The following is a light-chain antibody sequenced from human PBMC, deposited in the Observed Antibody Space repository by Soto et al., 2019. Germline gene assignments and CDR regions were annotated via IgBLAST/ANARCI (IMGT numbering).Light chain of an antibody. CDR2: GAS. J-gene: IGKJ1*01. V-gene: IGKV3-20*01. CDR1: ETVSSSY. Sequence: DIVLTQSPGTLSLSPGDGATLSCRASETVSSSYLAWYQQKPGQAPRLLIYGASSRATGIPDRFSGSGSGTDFTLTISRLEPEDFAVYYCQQYGSSRTFDQGTKVEFK. CDR3: QQYGSSRT.